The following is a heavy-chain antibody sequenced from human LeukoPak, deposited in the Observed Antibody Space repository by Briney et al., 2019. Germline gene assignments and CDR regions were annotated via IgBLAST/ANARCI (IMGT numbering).Heavy chain of an antibody. J-gene: IGHJ4*02. CDR2: ISYDGSNK. Sequence: GGSLRLSCAASGFTFSSYAMRWVRQAPGKGLEWVAVISYDGSNKYYADSVKGRFTISRDNAKNSLYLQMDSLRAEDTALYYCARDYYYDSSGYYGYFDYWGQGTLVTVSS. V-gene: IGHV3-30*04. D-gene: IGHD3-22*01. CDR3: ARDYYYDSSGYYGYFDY. CDR1: GFTFSSYA.